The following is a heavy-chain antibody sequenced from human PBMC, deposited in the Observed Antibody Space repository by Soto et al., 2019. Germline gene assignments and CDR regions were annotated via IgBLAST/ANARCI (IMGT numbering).Heavy chain of an antibody. V-gene: IGHV3-30*18. D-gene: IGHD3-10*01. Sequence: QVQLVESGGGVVQPGRSLRLSCAASGFTFSNFAMHWVRQAPGKGLEWVALISYDGSHKYHTDSVKGRFTISRDNSKNTLYVQMNSLRTEDTAVYYCAKASSAQVYYYYGMDVWGQGTTVTVSS. CDR2: ISYDGSHK. J-gene: IGHJ6*02. CDR3: AKASSAQVYYYYGMDV. CDR1: GFTFSNFA.